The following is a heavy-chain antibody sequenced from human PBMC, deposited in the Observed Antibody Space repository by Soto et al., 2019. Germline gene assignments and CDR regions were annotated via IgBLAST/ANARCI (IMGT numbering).Heavy chain of an antibody. V-gene: IGHV3-23*01. D-gene: IGHD3-10*01. Sequence: PGGSLRLSCAVSGFTFNSNDMTWVRQAPGKGLEWVSTISSSGAFTYHADSVRGRLTISRDNSKNTVYLQMNSLRAEDTAVYYCVKRQVSLVRGISPFDYWGQGALVTVSS. CDR3: VKRQVSLVRGISPFDY. CDR2: ISSSGAFT. CDR1: GFTFNSND. J-gene: IGHJ4*02.